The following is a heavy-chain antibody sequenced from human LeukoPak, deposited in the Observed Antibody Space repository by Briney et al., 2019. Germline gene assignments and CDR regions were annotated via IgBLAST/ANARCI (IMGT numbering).Heavy chain of an antibody. D-gene: IGHD6-13*01. Sequence: GGSLRLSCAASGFDLGHYEVNWVRQAPGKGLEWIAHISVRAATIYYGDSVEGRFTISRDDAKNSLFLQMSSLTSEDTAVYYCARIAAAGNRRLNYWGQGTLVTVSS. CDR2: ISVRAATI. V-gene: IGHV3-48*03. CDR3: ARIAAAGNRRLNY. J-gene: IGHJ4*02. CDR1: GFDLGHYE.